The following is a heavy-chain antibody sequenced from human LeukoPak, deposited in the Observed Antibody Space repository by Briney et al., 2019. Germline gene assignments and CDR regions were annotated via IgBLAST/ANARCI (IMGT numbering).Heavy chain of an antibody. CDR3: VRDETLWTLDW. D-gene: IGHD1-1*01. J-gene: IGHJ4*02. V-gene: IGHV3-74*03. Sequence: PGGSLRLSCTASGFTFSGHWIHWVRQAPGMGLVWVSRINEEGTDSMYAESVKGRFTISRDNAKNTVHLQMNSLRAEDTAVYHCVRDETLWTLDWWGQGTLVSVSS. CDR2: INEEGTDS. CDR1: GFTFSGHW.